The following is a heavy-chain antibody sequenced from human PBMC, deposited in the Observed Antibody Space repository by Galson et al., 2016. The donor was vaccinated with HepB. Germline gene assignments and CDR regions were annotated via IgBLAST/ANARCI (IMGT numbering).Heavy chain of an antibody. CDR1: EFLVSGHY. V-gene: IGHV3-66*01. CDR2: IYPAGDT. J-gene: IGHJ6*02. D-gene: IGHD3-3*01. Sequence: SLRLSCAASEFLVSGHYMSWVRQGPGKGLERVAIIYPAGDTLYAGSVQGRFIISRDSAKNTLYLQMNSLRPGDTGVYYCAKAVTIFGVLNVYALGVWGQGTTVTVSS. CDR3: AKAVTIFGVLNVYALGV.